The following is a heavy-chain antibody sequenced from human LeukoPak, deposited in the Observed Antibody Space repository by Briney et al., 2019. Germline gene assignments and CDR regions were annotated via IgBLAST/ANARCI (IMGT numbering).Heavy chain of an antibody. V-gene: IGHV3-48*01. J-gene: IGHJ5*02. D-gene: IGHD4-17*01. Sequence: PGGSLRLSCAASGFTFSSYSMNWVRQAPGKGLEWVSYISSSSSTIYYADSVKGRFTISRDNSKNTLYLQMNSLRAEDTAVYYCAKDELYGDWDWFDPWGQGTLVTVSS. CDR1: GFTFSSYS. CDR3: AKDELYGDWDWFDP. CDR2: ISSSSSTI.